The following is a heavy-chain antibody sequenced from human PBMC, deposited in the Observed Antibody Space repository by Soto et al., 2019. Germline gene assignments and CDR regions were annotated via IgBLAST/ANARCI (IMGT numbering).Heavy chain of an antibody. CDR1: GYSFTSYW. CDR3: ARDPLNSFYDFWSGYSYYFDY. V-gene: IGHV5-10-1*01. J-gene: IGHJ4*02. D-gene: IGHD3-3*01. CDR2: IDPSDSYT. Sequence: GESLKISCKGSGYSFTSYWISWVRQMPGKGLEWMGRIDPSDSYTNYSPSFQGHVTISADKSISTAYLQWSSLKASGTAMYYCARDPLNSFYDFWSGYSYYFDYWGQGTLVTVSS.